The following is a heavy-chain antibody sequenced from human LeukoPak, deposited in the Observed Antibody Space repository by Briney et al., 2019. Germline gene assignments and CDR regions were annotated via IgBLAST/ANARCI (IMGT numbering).Heavy chain of an antibody. CDR1: VGSISSSSYY. CDR3: ARQEEQQLVWSAVYWYFDL. D-gene: IGHD6-13*01. V-gene: IGHV4-39*01. CDR2: IYYSGST. J-gene: IGHJ2*01. Sequence: PSETLSLTCTVSVGSISSSSYYGGWVRQPPGKGLEWIGSIYYSGSTYYNPSLTRRVTQSIDTSNNQFSLKLSSVTAADTAVYYCARQEEQQLVWSAVYWYFDLWGRGTLVTVSS.